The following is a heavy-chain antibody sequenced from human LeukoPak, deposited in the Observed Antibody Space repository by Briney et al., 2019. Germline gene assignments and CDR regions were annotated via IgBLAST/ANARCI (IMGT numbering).Heavy chain of an antibody. D-gene: IGHD1-1*01. CDR2: IRSKTNSYAT. V-gene: IGHV3-73*01. CDR3: TRYNVGFES. Sequence: GSLRLSCAASGFTFSGSAMHWVRQASGKGLEWVGRIRSKTNSYATSYAASVKGRFALSRDDSKNTAYLQMNSLKTEDTAVYYCTRYNVGFESWGQGILVTVSS. CDR1: GFTFSGSA. J-gene: IGHJ4*02.